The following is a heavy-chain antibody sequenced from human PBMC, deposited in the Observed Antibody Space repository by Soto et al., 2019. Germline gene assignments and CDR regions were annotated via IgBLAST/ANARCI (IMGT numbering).Heavy chain of an antibody. CDR1: GFTVSSNY. J-gene: IGHJ6*03. V-gene: IGHV3-66*01. Sequence: GGSLRLSCAASGFTVSSNYMSWVRQAPGKGLEWVSVIYSGGSTYYADSVKGRFTISRDNSKNTLYLQMNSLRAEDTAVYYCARDAIDYGDYKYYYYYYMDVWGKGTTVTVSS. CDR3: ARDAIDYGDYKYYYYYYMDV. CDR2: IYSGGST. D-gene: IGHD4-17*01.